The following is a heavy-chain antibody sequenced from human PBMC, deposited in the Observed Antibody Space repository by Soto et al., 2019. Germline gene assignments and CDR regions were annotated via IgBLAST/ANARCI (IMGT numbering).Heavy chain of an antibody. CDR2: IKSKTDGGTT. CDR3: TTLTYYDFWSGYYSYFDY. V-gene: IGHV3-15*07. J-gene: IGHJ4*02. CDR1: GFTFSNAW. Sequence: EVQLVESGGGLVKPGGSLRLSCAASGFTFSNAWMNWVRQAPGKGLEWVGRIKSKTDGGTTDYAAPVKGRFTISRDDSKNTLYLQMNSLKTEDTAVYHCTTLTYYDFWSGYYSYFDYWGQGTLVTVSS. D-gene: IGHD3-3*01.